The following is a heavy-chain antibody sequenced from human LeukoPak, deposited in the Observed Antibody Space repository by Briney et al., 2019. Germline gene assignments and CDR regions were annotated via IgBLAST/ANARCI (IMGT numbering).Heavy chain of an antibody. CDR2: IYYSGST. J-gene: IGHJ4*02. Sequence: PSETLSLTCTVSGGSISSYYWSWIRQPPGKGLEWIGYIYYSGSTNYNPSLKSRVTISVDTSKNQFSLKLSSVTAADTAVNYCARVEGDGYEGYFDYWGQGTLVTVSS. CDR1: GGSISSYY. D-gene: IGHD5-24*01. V-gene: IGHV4-59*01. CDR3: ARVEGDGYEGYFDY.